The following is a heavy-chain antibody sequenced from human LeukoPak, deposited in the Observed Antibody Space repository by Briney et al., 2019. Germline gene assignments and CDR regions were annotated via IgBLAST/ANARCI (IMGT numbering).Heavy chain of an antibody. CDR3: ARAGSSSGWYSNYYYGLDV. J-gene: IGHJ6*02. CDR1: GFSFDDYG. CDR2: INYNGGST. V-gene: IGHV3-20*01. Sequence: GGSLRLSCAAFGFSFDDYGMSWVRQAPGKGLEWVSGINYNGGSTGYADSVKGRFTISRDNAKNSLYLQMNSLRAEDTALYHCARAGSSSGWYSNYYYGLDVWGQGTTVTVSS. D-gene: IGHD6-19*01.